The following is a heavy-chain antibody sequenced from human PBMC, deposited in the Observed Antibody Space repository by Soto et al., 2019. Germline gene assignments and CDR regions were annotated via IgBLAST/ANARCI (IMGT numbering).Heavy chain of an antibody. J-gene: IGHJ5*02. V-gene: IGHV4-4*07. D-gene: IGHD3-3*01. Sequence: ETLSLTCTVSGGAINSYYWTWIRQPAGKGLEWIGRIYSSGSTKYNPSLQSRVTMSLDTSKNQFSLRLTSVTAADTAVYYCARGQRFSDWFDPWGQGTLVTVS. CDR2: IYSSGST. CDR1: GGAINSYY. CDR3: ARGQRFSDWFDP.